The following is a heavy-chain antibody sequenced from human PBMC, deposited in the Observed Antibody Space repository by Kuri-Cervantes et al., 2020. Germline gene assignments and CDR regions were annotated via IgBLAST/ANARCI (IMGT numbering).Heavy chain of an antibody. CDR2: MNPNSGNT. D-gene: IGHD5-24*01. Sequence: ASVKVSCKASGYTFTSYDINWVRQATGQGLEWMGWMNPNSGNTGYAQKFQGRVTMTRNTSISTAYMELSSLRSEDTAVYYYARLAMRWYGPAYYYYYGMDVWGQGTTVTVSS. CDR1: GYTFTSYD. CDR3: ARLAMRWYGPAYYYYYGMDV. J-gene: IGHJ6*02. V-gene: IGHV1-8*01.